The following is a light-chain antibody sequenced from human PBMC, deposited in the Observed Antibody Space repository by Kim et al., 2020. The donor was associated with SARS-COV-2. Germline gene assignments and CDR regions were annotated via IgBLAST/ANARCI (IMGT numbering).Light chain of an antibody. CDR3: QQYSNWPWT. CDR1: QNISST. Sequence: VSPGERAPLPCRASQNISSTLGWYQQKPGQTPRLLIYGASTRATGIPARFSGSGSGTDFTLTISGLQSEDLAVYYCQQYSNWPWTFGQGTKVDIK. CDR2: GAS. V-gene: IGKV3-15*01. J-gene: IGKJ1*01.